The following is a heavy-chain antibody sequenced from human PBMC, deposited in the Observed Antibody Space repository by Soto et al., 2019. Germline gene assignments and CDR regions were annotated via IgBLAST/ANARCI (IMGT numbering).Heavy chain of an antibody. Sequence: PSESMSLTWAVYGGSLSGYYLSWIRPPQRKGLWWIGEIKHSGSTNYNPSLKSRATIAVDTSKNQFSLKLSSVTAADTAVYYCARGWDYRMDVWGQGTTVTVYS. CDR1: GGSLSGYY. V-gene: IGHV4-34*01. J-gene: IGHJ6*02. D-gene: IGHD1-26*01. CDR3: ARGWDYRMDV. CDR2: IKHSGST.